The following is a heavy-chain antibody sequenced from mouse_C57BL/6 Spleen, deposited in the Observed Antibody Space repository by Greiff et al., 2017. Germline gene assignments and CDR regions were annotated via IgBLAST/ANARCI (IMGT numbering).Heavy chain of an antibody. CDR3: ARGMITRAFDY. CDR1: GFTFSSYA. CDR2: ISDGGSYT. Sequence: EVKLVESGGGLVKPGGSLKLSCAASGFTFSSYAMSWVRQTPEKRLEWVATISDGGSYTYYPDNVKGRFTISRDNAKNNLYLQMSHLKSEDTAMYYCARGMITRAFDYWGQGTTLTVSS. D-gene: IGHD2-4*01. J-gene: IGHJ2*01. V-gene: IGHV5-4*03.